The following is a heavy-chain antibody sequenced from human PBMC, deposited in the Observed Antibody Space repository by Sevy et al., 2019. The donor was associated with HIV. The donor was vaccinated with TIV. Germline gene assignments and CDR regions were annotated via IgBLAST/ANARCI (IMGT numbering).Heavy chain of an antibody. CDR2: IYWDEDR. CDR3: VHSRMRGNGMDV. Sequence: SGPTLVNPTQTPTLTCTFSGFSLSTAGVGVGWIRQPPGKALECLALIYWDEDRRYRTSLSSRLTINKDTSKNQVVLTMTNMDPVDTATYYCVHSRMRGNGMDVWGQGTTVTVSS. D-gene: IGHD2-8*01. CDR1: GFSLSTAGVG. V-gene: IGHV2-5*02. J-gene: IGHJ6*02.